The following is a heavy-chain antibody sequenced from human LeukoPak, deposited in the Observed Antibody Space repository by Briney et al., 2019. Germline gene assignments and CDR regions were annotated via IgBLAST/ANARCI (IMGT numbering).Heavy chain of an antibody. CDR3: AAIRYNYGKSF. D-gene: IGHD5-18*01. CDR1: GYTFTSYF. J-gene: IGHJ4*02. V-gene: IGHV1-69-2*01. CDR2: VDPEDGEV. Sequence: ASVKISCKTSGYTFTSYFMHWVQQAPGKGLKWVGRVDPEDGEVIYGEKFQGRVTISADTSTDTTYMELTSLRSEDTVVFYCAAIRYNYGKSFWGQGTLVTVSS.